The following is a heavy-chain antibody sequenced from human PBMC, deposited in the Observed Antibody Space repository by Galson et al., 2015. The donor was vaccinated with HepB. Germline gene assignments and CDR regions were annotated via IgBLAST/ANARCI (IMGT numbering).Heavy chain of an antibody. CDR3: ARGLFSGVVVAPSGN. CDR2: IINSSSYK. J-gene: IGHJ4*02. V-gene: IGHV3-21*01. CDR1: GFTFSTYG. D-gene: IGHD2-21*01. Sequence: SLRLSCAASGFTFSTYGMHWVRQAPGKGLEWVSSIINSSSYKDYADSVKGRFTISRDNAKNSLYLQMNSLRPEDTAVYYCARGLFSGVVVAPSGNWGQGTLVTVSS.